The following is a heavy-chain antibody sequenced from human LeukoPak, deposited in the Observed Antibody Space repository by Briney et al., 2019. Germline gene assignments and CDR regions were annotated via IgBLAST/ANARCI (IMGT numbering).Heavy chain of an antibody. V-gene: IGHV3-7*01. CDR3: ARDPSSGWYGITFDY. CDR1: GFTFSSYW. Sequence: GGSLRLSCAASGFTFSSYWMSWVRQAPGKGLEWVANINQDGSEKYYVDSVKGRFTISRDNAKNSLYLQMNSLRAEDTAVYYCARDPSSGWYGITFDYWGQGTLVTVSS. CDR2: INQDGSEK. J-gene: IGHJ4*02. D-gene: IGHD6-19*01.